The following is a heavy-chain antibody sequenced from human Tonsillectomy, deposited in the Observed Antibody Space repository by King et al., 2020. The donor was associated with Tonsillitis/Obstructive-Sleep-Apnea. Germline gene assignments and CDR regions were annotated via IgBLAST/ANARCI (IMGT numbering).Heavy chain of an antibody. Sequence: VQLVESGGGVVQPGRSLRLSCAASGFTFSSYGMHWVRQAPGKWLEWVAVIWYDVSNKYYADSVNGRFTISRDNSKNTLYLQMNSLRAEDTAVYYCARGITMVQGVIIFNWFDPWGQGTLVTVSS. J-gene: IGHJ5*02. D-gene: IGHD3-10*01. V-gene: IGHV3-33*01. CDR3: ARGITMVQGVIIFNWFDP. CDR1: GFTFSSYG. CDR2: IWYDVSNK.